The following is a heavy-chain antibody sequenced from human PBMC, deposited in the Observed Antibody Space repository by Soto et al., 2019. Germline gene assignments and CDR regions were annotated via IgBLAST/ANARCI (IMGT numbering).Heavy chain of an antibody. J-gene: IGHJ3*02. CDR1: GFTFSTYI. V-gene: IGHV3-33*08. CDR2: IWYDGSNK. Sequence: QVQLVESGGGVVQPGRSLRLSCAASGFTFSTYIMHWVRQAPGKGLEWVAVIWYDGSNKYYADSVKGRFTISRDNSKNTQYLQMNSLRPEDTAVYYCARESDAFDIWGRGTMVTVSS. CDR3: ARESDAFDI.